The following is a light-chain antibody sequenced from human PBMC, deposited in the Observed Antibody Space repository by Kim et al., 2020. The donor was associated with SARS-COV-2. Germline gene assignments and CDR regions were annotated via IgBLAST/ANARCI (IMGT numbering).Light chain of an antibody. J-gene: IGKJ1*01. CDR2: GAS. CDR1: QSVSSSY. Sequence: EVVLTQSPGTLSLSPGERATLSCRASQSVSSSYLAWYQQRPGQAPRLLIYGASTRATGIPDRLSGSGSGSGTDFTFTISRLEPEDFAVYYCQLYGGSPTFGQGTKVDIK. CDR3: QLYGGSPT. V-gene: IGKV3-20*01.